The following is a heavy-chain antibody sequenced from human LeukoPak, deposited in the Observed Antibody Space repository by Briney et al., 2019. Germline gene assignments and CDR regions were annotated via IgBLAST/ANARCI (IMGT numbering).Heavy chain of an antibody. CDR1: GGTFSSYA. CDR2: IIPIFGTA. V-gene: IGHV1-69*06. J-gene: IGHJ3*02. D-gene: IGHD3-22*01. Sequence: SVKVSCKASGGTFSSYAISWVRQAPGQGLEWMGRIIPIFGTANYAQKFQGRVTITADKSTSTAYMELSSLRPEDTAVYYCARPSDSSGYYWPTGSFDIWGQGTMVTVSS. CDR3: ARPSDSSGYYWPTGSFDI.